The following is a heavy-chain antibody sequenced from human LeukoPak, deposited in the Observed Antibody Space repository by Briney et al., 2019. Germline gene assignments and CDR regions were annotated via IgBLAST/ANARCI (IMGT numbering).Heavy chain of an antibody. CDR3: ARMERITIFGVVMSSYFDY. D-gene: IGHD3-3*01. Sequence: PGGSLRLSCAASGFTFSSYWMSWVRQAPGKGLEWVANIKQDGSEKYYVDSVKGRFTISRDNAKNSLYLQMNSLRAEDTAVYYCARMERITIFGVVMSSYFDYWGQGTLVTVFS. CDR1: GFTFSSYW. J-gene: IGHJ4*02. V-gene: IGHV3-7*01. CDR2: IKQDGSEK.